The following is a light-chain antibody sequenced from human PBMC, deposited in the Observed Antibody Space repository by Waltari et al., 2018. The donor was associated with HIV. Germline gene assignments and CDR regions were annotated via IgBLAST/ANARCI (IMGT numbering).Light chain of an antibody. V-gene: IGLV2-14*01. Sequence: QSALTQPASVSGSPGQSVTISCTGPNFDAYDYNFVSWFQHHPGKAPKVIIYEVSSRPSGGVSRFSGCKSDNGASLTSSGLQAEDEATYFCSSYISSASPEFGGGTKLTVL. J-gene: IGLJ3*02. CDR2: EVS. CDR1: NFDAYDYNF. CDR3: SSYISSASPE.